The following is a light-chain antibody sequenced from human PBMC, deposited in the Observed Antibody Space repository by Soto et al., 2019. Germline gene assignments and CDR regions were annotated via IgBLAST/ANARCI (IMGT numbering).Light chain of an antibody. J-gene: IGKJ1*01. V-gene: IGKV1-12*01. Sequence: DIPMPQPPSSVSASVGDRVTITCRASQGISNWLAWYQQKPGKAPKLLIYAASTLQSGVPPRFSGSGSGTDFTLTISSLQPEEFAAYDCQQANTFPRTFGQGTNVDIK. CDR1: QGISNW. CDR3: QQANTFPRT. CDR2: AAS.